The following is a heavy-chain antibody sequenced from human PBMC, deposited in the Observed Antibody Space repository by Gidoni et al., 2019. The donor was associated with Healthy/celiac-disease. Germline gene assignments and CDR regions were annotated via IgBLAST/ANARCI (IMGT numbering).Heavy chain of an antibody. Sequence: EVQLVESGGGLVQPGRSLRLSCAASGFTFDDYAMHWVRQAPGKGLEWVSGISWNSGSIGYADSVKGRFTISRDNAKNSLYLQMNSLRAEDTALYYCAKDISGYSYGPGPIYGMDVWGQGTTVTVSS. D-gene: IGHD5-18*01. CDR2: ISWNSGSI. J-gene: IGHJ6*02. CDR1: GFTFDDYA. V-gene: IGHV3-9*01. CDR3: AKDISGYSYGPGPIYGMDV.